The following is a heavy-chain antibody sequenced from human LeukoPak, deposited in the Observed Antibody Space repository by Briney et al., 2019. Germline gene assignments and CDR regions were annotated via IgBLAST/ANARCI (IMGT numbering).Heavy chain of an antibody. CDR2: ISSSGSTI. J-gene: IGHJ4*02. D-gene: IGHD2-15*01. Sequence: PGGSLRLSCAASGFTFSTYEMTWVRQSPGKGLEWVSYISSSGSTIYYADSVKGRFTISRDNARNSLYLQMNSLRAEDTAIYYCARYLYCSGGSCYPGRLDYWGQGTLVTVSS. V-gene: IGHV3-48*03. CDR1: GFTFSTYE. CDR3: ARYLYCSGGSCYPGRLDY.